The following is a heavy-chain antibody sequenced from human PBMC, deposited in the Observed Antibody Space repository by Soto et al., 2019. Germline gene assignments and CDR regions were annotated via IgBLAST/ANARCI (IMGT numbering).Heavy chain of an antibody. CDR1: GFVFSSYE. V-gene: IGHV3-48*03. J-gene: IGHJ4*02. CDR3: ARLLLWPPHY. Sequence: PGGSLRLSCAASGFVFSSYEMNWVRQAPGKGLEWISFISGTGSSIYYADSVKGRFTISRDNAKNSVYLQMNSLRAEDTAVYYCARLLLWPPHYWGQGTLVTVS. CDR2: ISGTGSSI. D-gene: IGHD3-10*01.